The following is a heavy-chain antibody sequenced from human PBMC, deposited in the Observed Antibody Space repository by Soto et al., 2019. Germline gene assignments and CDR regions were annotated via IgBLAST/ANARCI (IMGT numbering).Heavy chain of an antibody. CDR3: ARLLDFDWSLRPHSTYYYYYGMDV. D-gene: IGHD3-9*01. CDR2: IYPGDSDT. J-gene: IGHJ6*02. V-gene: IGHV5-51*01. Sequence: GESPKITCKDSEYRFTRYWIGWVRQMPGKGLDWMGIIYPGDSDTRYSPSFQGQVTISADKSISTAYLQWSSLKASDTAMYYCARLLDFDWSLRPHSTYYYYYGMDVWGQGT. CDR1: EYRFTRYW.